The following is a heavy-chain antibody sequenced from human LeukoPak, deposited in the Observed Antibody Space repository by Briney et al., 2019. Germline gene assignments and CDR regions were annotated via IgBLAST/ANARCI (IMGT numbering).Heavy chain of an antibody. Sequence: GGSLRLSCAASGFTFSSYSMNWVRQAPGKGLEWVSSISSSSSYIYYADSVKGRFTISRYNAKNSLYLQMNSLRAEDTAVYYCARVPPYYYDSSGSWYFDLWGRGTLVTVSS. J-gene: IGHJ2*01. D-gene: IGHD3-22*01. CDR2: ISSSSSYI. V-gene: IGHV3-21*01. CDR3: ARVPPYYYDSSGSWYFDL. CDR1: GFTFSSYS.